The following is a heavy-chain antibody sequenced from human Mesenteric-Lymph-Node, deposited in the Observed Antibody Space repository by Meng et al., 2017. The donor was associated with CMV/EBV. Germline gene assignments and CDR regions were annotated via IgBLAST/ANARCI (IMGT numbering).Heavy chain of an antibody. CDR2: INHSGST. D-gene: IGHD3-10*01. CDR3: ARIYGSGSYYNFYYYYGMDV. CDR1: GGSFSGYY. J-gene: IGHJ6*02. V-gene: IGHV4-34*01. Sequence: GSLRLSCAVYGGSFSGYYWSWIRQPPGKGLEWIGEINHSGSTNYNPSLKSRVTISVDTSKNQFSLKLSSVTAADTAVYYCARIYGSGSYYNFYYYYGMDVWGQGTTVTVSS.